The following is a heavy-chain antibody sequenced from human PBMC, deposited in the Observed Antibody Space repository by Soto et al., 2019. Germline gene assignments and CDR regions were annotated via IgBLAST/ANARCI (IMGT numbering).Heavy chain of an antibody. CDR1: GGSISSYY. V-gene: IGHV3-11*01. D-gene: IGHD6-13*01. J-gene: IGHJ5*02. Sequence: LSLTCTVSGGSISSYYWSWIRQAPGKGLEWVSYISSSGSTIYYADSVKGRFTISRDNAKNSLYLQMNSLRAEDTAVYYCARETQQLVFDPWGQGTLVTVSS. CDR3: ARETQQLVFDP. CDR2: ISSSGSTI.